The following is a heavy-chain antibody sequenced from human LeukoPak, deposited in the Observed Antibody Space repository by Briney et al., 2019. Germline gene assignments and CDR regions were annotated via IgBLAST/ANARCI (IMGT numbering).Heavy chain of an antibody. D-gene: IGHD5-18*01. J-gene: IGHJ4*02. CDR2: IYTRGSA. CDR1: GGSFSDYY. CDR3: ARHGGNDGPDMVLGQLPFDY. V-gene: IGHV4-4*07. Sequence: SETLSLTCTVSGGSFSDYYWRGIRRPAGGGLEGIGRIYTRGSANYNPSRKSRVTMSLDTCKNHFSLTLSSVTAADTAVYYCARHGGNDGPDMVLGQLPFDYWGQGTLVTVSS.